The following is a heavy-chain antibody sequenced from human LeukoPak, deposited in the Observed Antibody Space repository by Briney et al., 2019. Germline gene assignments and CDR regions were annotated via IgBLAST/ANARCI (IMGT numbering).Heavy chain of an antibody. CDR3: VRDGDDFNFDF. CDR1: GFTFRSYL. J-gene: IGHJ5*01. V-gene: IGHV3-74*01. D-gene: IGHD7-27*01. CDR2: VIRDGSFT. Sequence: PGGPLRLSCAASGFTFRSYLMHWVRQAPGKGLEWVSRVIRDGSFTNYADSVKGRFTISRENAKNTLYLQMSSLRAEDTAVYFCVRDGDDFNFDFWGQGSLVTVS.